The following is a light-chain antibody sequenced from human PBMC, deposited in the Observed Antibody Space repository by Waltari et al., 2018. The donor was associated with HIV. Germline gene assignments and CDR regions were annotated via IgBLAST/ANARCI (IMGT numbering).Light chain of an antibody. CDR3: QSGDSTGTSMI. Sequence: SDELTQPPSVSVSPGQTARITCSGDALPKQYVYWYQQKPGQTPVVVMNKDTERPSGIPERFSGSSAGTTVTLTISGVQAEDEGDYYFQSGDSTGTSMIFGGGTKLTVL. J-gene: IGLJ2*01. CDR1: ALPKQY. V-gene: IGLV3-25*03. CDR2: KDT.